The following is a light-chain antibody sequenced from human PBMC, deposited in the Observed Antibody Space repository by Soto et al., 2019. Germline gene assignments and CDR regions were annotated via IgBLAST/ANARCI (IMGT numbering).Light chain of an antibody. CDR1: QSISSY. V-gene: IGKV3-15*01. CDR3: HQYSDWPRT. CDR2: GAS. Sequence: EIVMTQSPASLSVSPRETATVSCRASQSISSYLAWYQHKPGQAPRLLIHGASTRATGVPARFSASGSGTEFTLTISSLQSEDSAIYYCHQYSDWPRTFGQGTKVDIK. J-gene: IGKJ1*01.